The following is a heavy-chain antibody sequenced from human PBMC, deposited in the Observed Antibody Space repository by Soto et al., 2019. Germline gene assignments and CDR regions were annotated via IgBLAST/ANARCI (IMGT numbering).Heavy chain of an antibody. D-gene: IGHD3-3*01. CDR3: AGGTWSGGVWRTDY. V-gene: IGHV3-48*01. Sequence: EVQLVESGGDLVQPGGSLRLSCAASGFTFNTYNMNWVRQAPGKGLEWVSYISSGSGTIHYADSVKGRCTISRDNAKNSLYLQMDSLRAEDTAVYYCAGGTWSGGVWRTDYWGQGTLVTVSS. CDR1: GFTFNTYN. CDR2: ISSGSGTI. J-gene: IGHJ4*02.